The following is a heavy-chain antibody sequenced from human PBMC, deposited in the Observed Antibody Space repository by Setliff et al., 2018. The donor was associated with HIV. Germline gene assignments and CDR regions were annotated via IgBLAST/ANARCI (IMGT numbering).Heavy chain of an antibody. CDR2: IRSKPYGGTT. D-gene: IGHD3-9*01. J-gene: IGHJ5*02. CDR1: GFTFGDYA. V-gene: IGHV3-49*04. CDR3: ARDRSDYDILTGWNWFDP. Sequence: PGGSLRLSCVVSGFTFGDYAMSWVRQAPGKGLEWVGFIRSKPYGGTTEYAASVKGRFTISRDNAKNSLYLQMNSLRAEDTAVYYCARDRSDYDILTGWNWFDPWGQGTLVTVSS.